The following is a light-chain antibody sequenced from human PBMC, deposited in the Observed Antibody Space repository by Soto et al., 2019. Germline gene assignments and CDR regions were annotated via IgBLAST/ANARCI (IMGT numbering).Light chain of an antibody. V-gene: IGKV1-39*01. Sequence: DRQMTRSSSALSASVRDRFTMACRASQSISSWLAWYQQKPGKAPKLLIYAASSLQSGVPSRFSGSGSGTDFTLTISSLQPEDFATYYCQQSYSTPPTFGQGTRLEIK. J-gene: IGKJ5*01. CDR2: AAS. CDR3: QQSYSTPPT. CDR1: QSISSW.